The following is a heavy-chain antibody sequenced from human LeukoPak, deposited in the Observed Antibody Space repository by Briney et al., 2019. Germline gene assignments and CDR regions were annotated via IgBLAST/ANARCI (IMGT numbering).Heavy chain of an antibody. Sequence: GGSLRLSCAASGFTFSSYWMSWVRQAPGKGLEWVANIKEDGSEKYYVDSVKGRFTISRDNAKNSLYLQMNSLRAEDMALYYCVKGDYSNSYFDYWGQGTLVTVPS. V-gene: IGHV3-7*03. CDR1: GFTFSSYW. CDR3: VKGDYSNSYFDY. J-gene: IGHJ4*02. CDR2: IKEDGSEK. D-gene: IGHD4-11*01.